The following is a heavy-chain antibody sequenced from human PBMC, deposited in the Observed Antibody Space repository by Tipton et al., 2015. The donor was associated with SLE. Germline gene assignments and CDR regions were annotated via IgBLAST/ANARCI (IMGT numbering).Heavy chain of an antibody. CDR2: IKGDGSET. J-gene: IGHJ6*02. CDR1: GFTFSSYW. Sequence: SLRLSCAASGFTFSSYWMTWVRQAPGKGLEWVATIKGDGSETFYVGSVKGRFTISRDKSTNALFLQMNSLRGEDTAVYYCARVGGSPTSEYYYYGMDVWGQGTTVTVSS. V-gene: IGHV3-7*01. CDR3: ARVGGSPTSEYYYYGMDV. D-gene: IGHD3-16*01.